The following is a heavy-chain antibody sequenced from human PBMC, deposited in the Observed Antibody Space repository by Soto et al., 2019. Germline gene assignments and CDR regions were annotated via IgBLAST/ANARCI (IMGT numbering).Heavy chain of an antibody. J-gene: IGHJ4*02. CDR3: AKDMSSGGG. V-gene: IGHV3-30*18. D-gene: IGHD1-26*01. CDR1: GFTFSSYG. Sequence: QVQLVESGGGVVQPGRSLRLSCAASGFTFSSYGMHWVRQAPGKGLEWVAVISYDGSNKYYADSVKGRFIISRDNSKNTLYLQMNSLRAEDTAVYYCAKDMSSGGGWGKGTLVTVSS. CDR2: ISYDGSNK.